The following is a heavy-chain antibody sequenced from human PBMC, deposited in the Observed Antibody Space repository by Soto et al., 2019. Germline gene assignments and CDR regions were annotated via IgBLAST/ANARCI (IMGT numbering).Heavy chain of an antibody. J-gene: IGHJ4*02. CDR2: ISGSGAVT. Sequence: GGSLRLSCAASGFTFRNYAMSWVRQTPGKGLEWVSTISGSGAVTYYADSVKGRFTISRDNSKNTLYLQMNSLTAEDTAVYYCAQENLHYDFWSGSPLGFDSWGQGA. CDR3: AQENLHYDFWSGSPLGFDS. CDR1: GFTFRNYA. V-gene: IGHV3-23*01. D-gene: IGHD3-3*01.